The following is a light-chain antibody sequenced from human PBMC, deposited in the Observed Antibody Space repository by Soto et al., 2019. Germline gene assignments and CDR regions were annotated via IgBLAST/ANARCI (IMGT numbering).Light chain of an antibody. CDR2: DVS. J-gene: IGLJ1*01. CDR1: RRDVGGYNY. Sequence: QSVLTQPAPVSRSPGPSITISCTGTRRDVGGYNYVSCDQQHPGKAPKLMIYDVSNRPSGVSNRFSVSKSGNTASLTISGLQAEDEADYYCSSYTSSSTSYVFGTGTKVTVL. V-gene: IGLV2-14*01. CDR3: SSYTSSSTSYV.